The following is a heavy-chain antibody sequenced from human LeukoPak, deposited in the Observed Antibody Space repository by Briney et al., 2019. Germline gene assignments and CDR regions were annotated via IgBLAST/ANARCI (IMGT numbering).Heavy chain of an antibody. J-gene: IGHJ3*02. D-gene: IGHD2-2*01. CDR3: VTMGYCTTTRCYATDGGAFDI. V-gene: IGHV3-15*01. CDR1: GFRFNNAW. Sequence: GGSLRLSCAGSGFRFNNAWMSWVRQDPGKGPEWVGRIKSNKDGETTNYAAAVKGRFLIARDDSRNTLYLQMNSLKVEDTAVYYCVTMGYCTTTRCYATDGGAFDIWGQGTMVTVSS. CDR2: IKSNKDGETT.